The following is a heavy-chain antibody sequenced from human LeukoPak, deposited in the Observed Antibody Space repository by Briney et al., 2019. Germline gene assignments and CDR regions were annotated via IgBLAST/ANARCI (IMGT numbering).Heavy chain of an antibody. Sequence: KPGGSLRLSCAASGFTFSDYYMSWIRQAPGKGLEWISYISSSSRIIYYADSVKGRFTISRDNAQSSMYLQMNSLRAEDTAVYYCARANYGGNPRYFQHWGQGTLVTVSS. CDR2: ISSSSRII. J-gene: IGHJ1*01. V-gene: IGHV3-11*01. CDR1: GFTFSDYY. D-gene: IGHD4-23*01. CDR3: ARANYGGNPRYFQH.